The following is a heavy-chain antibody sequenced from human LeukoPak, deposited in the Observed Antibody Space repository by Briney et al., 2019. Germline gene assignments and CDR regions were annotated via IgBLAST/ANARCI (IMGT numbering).Heavy chain of an antibody. J-gene: IGHJ3*02. V-gene: IGHV3-74*01. Sequence: PGGSLRLSCAASGFTFSSYWMHWVRRAPGKGLVWVSRINSDGSSTSYADSVKGRFTISRDNAKNTLYLQMNSLRAEDTAVYYCARVAWGSAADAFDIWGQGTVVTVSS. D-gene: IGHD3-16*01. CDR1: GFTFSSYW. CDR3: ARVAWGSAADAFDI. CDR2: INSDGSST.